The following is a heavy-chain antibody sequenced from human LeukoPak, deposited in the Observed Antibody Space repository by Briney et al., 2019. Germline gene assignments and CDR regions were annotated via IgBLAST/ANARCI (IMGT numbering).Heavy chain of an antibody. J-gene: IGHJ4*02. D-gene: IGHD2-2*01. CDR2: FDPEDGET. Sequence: SVKVSCKVSGYTLTELSMHWVRQAPGKGLEWMGGFDPEDGETIYAQKFQGRVTVTRDTSISTAYVELSRLRSDDTAVYYCARDYCSSTSCLFDYWGQGTLVTVSS. CDR1: GYTLTELS. CDR3: ARDYCSSTSCLFDY. V-gene: IGHV1-24*01.